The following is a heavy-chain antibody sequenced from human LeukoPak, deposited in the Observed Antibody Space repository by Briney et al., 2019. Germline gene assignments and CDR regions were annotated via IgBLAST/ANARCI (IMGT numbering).Heavy chain of an antibody. CDR2: ISGSGGST. CDR3: AKDQIVVVPAALDY. V-gene: IGHV3-23*01. D-gene: IGHD2-2*01. J-gene: IGHJ4*02. CDR1: GFTFGSYA. Sequence: PGASLRLSCAASGFTFGSYAMSWVRQAPGKGLEWVSAISGSGGSTYYADSVKGRFTISRDNSKNTLYLQMNSLRAEDTAVYYCAKDQIVVVPAALDYWGQGTLVTVSS.